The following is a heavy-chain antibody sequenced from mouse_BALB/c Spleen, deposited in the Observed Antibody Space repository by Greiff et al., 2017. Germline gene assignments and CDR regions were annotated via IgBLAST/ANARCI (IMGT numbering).Heavy chain of an antibody. CDR1: GFTFSDYY. CDR3: ARDLDYDWNAMDY. V-gene: IGHV5-4*02. Sequence: EVMLVESGGGLVKPGGSLKLSCAASGFTFSDYYMYWVRQTPEKRLEWVATISDGGSYTYYPDSVKGRFTISRDNAKNNLYLQMSSLKSEDTAMYYCARDLDYDWNAMDYWGQGTSVNVSS. J-gene: IGHJ4*01. CDR2: ISDGGSYT. D-gene: IGHD2-4*01.